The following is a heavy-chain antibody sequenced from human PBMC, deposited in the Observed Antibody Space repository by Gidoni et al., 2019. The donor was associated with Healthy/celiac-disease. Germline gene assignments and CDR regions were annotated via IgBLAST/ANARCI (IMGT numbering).Heavy chain of an antibody. CDR2: MNPNSGNT. CDR1: GYTFTSYD. CDR3: ARGVLRYFDWLLTHYYYYYMDV. V-gene: IGHV1-8*01. D-gene: IGHD3-9*01. Sequence: QVQLVQSGAEVKKPGASVKVSCKASGYTFTSYDINWVRQATGQGLEWMGWMNPNSGNTGYAQKFQGRVTMTRNTSISTAYMELSSLRSEDTAVYYCARGVLRYFDWLLTHYYYYYMDVWGKGTTVTVSS. J-gene: IGHJ6*03.